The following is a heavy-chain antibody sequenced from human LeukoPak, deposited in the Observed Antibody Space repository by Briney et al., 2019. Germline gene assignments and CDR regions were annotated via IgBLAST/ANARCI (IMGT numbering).Heavy chain of an antibody. CDR3: AKGVAASLYYYGMDV. CDR2: ISTDSTFI. CDR1: GFTFRSSS. D-gene: IGHD6-13*01. J-gene: IGHJ6*02. V-gene: IGHV3-21*05. Sequence: GGSLRLSCAASGFTFRSSSMNWVRQAPGKGLEWVSYISTDSTFINYADSVKGRFTISRDNSKTTLFLQMNSLRAEDTAIYYCAKGVAASLYYYGMDVWGPGTTVTVSS.